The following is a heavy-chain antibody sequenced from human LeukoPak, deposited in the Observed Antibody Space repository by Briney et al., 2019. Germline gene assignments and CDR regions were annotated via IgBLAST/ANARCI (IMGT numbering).Heavy chain of an antibody. J-gene: IGHJ4*02. V-gene: IGHV3-23*01. D-gene: IGHD5-18*01. CDR3: ASDDSRFDY. CDR2: ISGSGDST. CDR1: GFTFYTYG. Sequence: GGSLRHSYAASGFTFYTYGMRCAPEPPGKALELVSVISGSGDSTYYANSVKGRFTTSRDNSKNTVSLQMNSLRVEDTATYYCASDDSRFDYWGQGTLVTVAS.